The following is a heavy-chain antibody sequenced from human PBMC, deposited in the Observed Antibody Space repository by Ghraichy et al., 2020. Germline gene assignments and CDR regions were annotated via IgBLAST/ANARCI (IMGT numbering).Heavy chain of an antibody. CDR1: GYTFTSYY. CDR3: ARSFSGVWNYGSGRSWGGDY. CDR2: INPSGGST. V-gene: IGHV1-46*01. J-gene: IGHJ4*02. D-gene: IGHD3-10*01. Sequence: ASVKVSCKASGYTFTSYYMHWVRQAPGQGLEWMGIINPSGGSTSYAQKFQGRVTMTRDTSTSTVYMELSSLRSEDTAVYYCARSFSGVWNYGSGRSWGGDYWGQGTLVTVSS.